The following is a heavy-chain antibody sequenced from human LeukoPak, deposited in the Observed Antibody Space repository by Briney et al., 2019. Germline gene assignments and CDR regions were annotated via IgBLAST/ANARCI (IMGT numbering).Heavy chain of an antibody. CDR1: GYTFTGYY. J-gene: IGHJ3*02. CDR2: INTNTGNP. V-gene: IGHV7-4-1*02. D-gene: IGHD5-12*01. CDR3: ARDLGWLRNFGAFDI. Sequence: GASVKVSCKASGYTFTGYYMHWVRQAPGQGLEWMGWINTNTGNPTYAQGFTGRFVFSLDTSVSTAYLQISSLKAEDTAVYYCARDLGWLRNFGAFDIWGQGTMVTVSS.